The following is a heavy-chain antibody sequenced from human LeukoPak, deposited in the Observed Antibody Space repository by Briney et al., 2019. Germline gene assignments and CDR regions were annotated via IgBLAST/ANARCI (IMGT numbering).Heavy chain of an antibody. V-gene: IGHV4-34*01. D-gene: IGHD3-22*01. CDR2: INHSGSA. J-gene: IGHJ6*02. CDR1: GGSFSGYY. Sequence: SETLSLTCTVSGGSFSGYYCTWIRQPPGKGLEWIGEINHSGSANYNPSLKSRVTISLDTSKNQFSLKLSSVTAADTAVYYCARGFPYDSSGYYYYYYGMDVWGQGTTVTVSS. CDR3: ARGFPYDSSGYYYYYYGMDV.